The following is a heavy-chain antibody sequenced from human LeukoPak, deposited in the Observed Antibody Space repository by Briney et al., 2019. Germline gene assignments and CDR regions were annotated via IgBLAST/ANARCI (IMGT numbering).Heavy chain of an antibody. CDR3: ARTDWNYAGDAFDI. J-gene: IGHJ3*02. CDR1: GGSISSYY. D-gene: IGHD1-7*01. V-gene: IGHV4-4*07. Sequence: SETLSLTCTVSGGSISSYYWSWIRQPAGKGLEWIGRIYTSGSTNYNPSLKSRVTMSVDTSKNQFSLKLSSVTAADTAVYYCARTDWNYAGDAFDIWGQGTMVTVSS. CDR2: IYTSGST.